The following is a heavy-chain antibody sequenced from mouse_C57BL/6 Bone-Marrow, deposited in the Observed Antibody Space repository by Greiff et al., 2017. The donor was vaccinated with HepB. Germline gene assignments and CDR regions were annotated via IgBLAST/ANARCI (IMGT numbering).Heavy chain of an antibody. CDR3: ARWGGITTVVAPYYFDY. CDR2: IHPNSGST. V-gene: IGHV1-64*01. CDR1: GYTFTSYW. D-gene: IGHD1-1*01. Sequence: QVQLQQPGAELVKPGASVKLSCKASGYTFTSYWMHWVKQRPGQGLEWIGMIHPNSGSTNYNEKFKSKATLTVHKSSSTAYMQLSSLTSEDSAVYYGARWGGITTVVAPYYFDYWGQGTTLTVSS. J-gene: IGHJ2*01.